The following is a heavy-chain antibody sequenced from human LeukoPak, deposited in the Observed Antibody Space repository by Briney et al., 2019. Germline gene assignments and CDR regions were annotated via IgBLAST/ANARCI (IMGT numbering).Heavy chain of an antibody. J-gene: IGHJ6*03. V-gene: IGHV4-39*07. D-gene: IGHD3-10*01. Sequence: SETLSLTCTVSGGSISSSSYYWGWIRQPPGKGLEWIGSIYYSGSTYYNPSLKSRVTISVDTSKNQFSLKLSSVTAADTAVYYCAREGKITMVRGVVRYYYMDVWGKGTTVTISS. CDR1: GGSISSSSYY. CDR3: AREGKITMVRGVVRYYYMDV. CDR2: IYYSGST.